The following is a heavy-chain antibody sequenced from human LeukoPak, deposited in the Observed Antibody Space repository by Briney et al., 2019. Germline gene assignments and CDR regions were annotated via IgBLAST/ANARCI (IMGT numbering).Heavy chain of an antibody. Sequence: GGSLRLSCGASGFTFTNSWMTWVRQAPGKGLEWVATIRPDGGETNYVDSVKGRFTISRDNAKNTLYLQMNSLRAEDTAMYYCARDFDRYYFDYWGQGTLVTVSS. CDR2: IRPDGGET. J-gene: IGHJ4*02. CDR1: GFTFTNSW. D-gene: IGHD3-9*01. CDR3: ARDFDRYYFDY. V-gene: IGHV3-7*01.